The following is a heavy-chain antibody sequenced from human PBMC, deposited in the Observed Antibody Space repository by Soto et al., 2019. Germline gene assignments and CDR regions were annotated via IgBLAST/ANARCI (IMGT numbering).Heavy chain of an antibody. V-gene: IGHV5-51*01. J-gene: IGHJ6*02. D-gene: IGHD3-16*01. CDR3: ARVLGRDPIYSYYYGMDV. CDR1: GYSFTSYW. CDR2: IYPGDSDT. Sequence: GESLKISCKGSGYSFTSYWIGWVRQMPGKGLEWMGIIYPGDSDTRYSPSFQGQVTISADKSIGTAYLQWSSLKASDTAMYYCARVLGRDPIYSYYYGMDVWGQGTTVTVSS.